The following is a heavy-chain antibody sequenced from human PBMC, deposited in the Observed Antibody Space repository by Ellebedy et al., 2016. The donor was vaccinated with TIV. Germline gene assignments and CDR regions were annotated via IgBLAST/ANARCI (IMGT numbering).Heavy chain of an antibody. V-gene: IGHV1-18*01. CDR1: GYTCSNYD. CDR3: ARNGGGIGY. Sequence: AASVKVSCKGSGYTCSNYDSAWVRQSPGQGLEWMGWIFNGNTYYAQKFQGRVTMTTDTSTNTAYMELRSLRSDDTAMYFCARNGGGIGYWGQGTLVTVSS. D-gene: IGHD2-8*01. J-gene: IGHJ4*02. CDR2: IFNGNT.